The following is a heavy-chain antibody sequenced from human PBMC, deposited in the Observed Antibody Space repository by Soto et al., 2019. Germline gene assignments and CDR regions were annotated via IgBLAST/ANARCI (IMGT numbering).Heavy chain of an antibody. Sequence: VQLVESGGGLVKPGGSLRLSCAASGFTFSSYSMNWVRQAPGKGLEWVSSISSSSSYIYYADSVKGRFTISRDNAKNSLYLQMNSLRAEDTAVYYCARGGLSSGSFDYWGQGTLVTVSS. CDR2: ISSSSSYI. D-gene: IGHD6-19*01. CDR1: GFTFSSYS. CDR3: ARGGLSSGSFDY. J-gene: IGHJ4*02. V-gene: IGHV3-21*01.